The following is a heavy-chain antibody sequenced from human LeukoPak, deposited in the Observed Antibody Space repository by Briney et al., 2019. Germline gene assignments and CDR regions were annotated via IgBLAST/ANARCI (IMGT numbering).Heavy chain of an antibody. D-gene: IGHD3-22*01. V-gene: IGHV4-39*07. CDR2: IYYSGST. J-gene: IGHJ4*02. Sequence: PSETLSLTCTVSGGSISSSSYYWGWIRQPPGKGLEWIGSIYYSGSTYYNPSLKSRVTISVDTSKNQFSLKLSSVTAADTAVYYCARDSYYYDSSGYHYFDYWGQGTLVTVSS. CDR1: GGSISSSSYY. CDR3: ARDSYYYDSSGYHYFDY.